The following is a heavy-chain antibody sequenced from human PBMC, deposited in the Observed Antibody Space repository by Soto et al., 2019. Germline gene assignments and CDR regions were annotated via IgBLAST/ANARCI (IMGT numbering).Heavy chain of an antibody. D-gene: IGHD3-16*01. J-gene: IGHJ6*02. V-gene: IGHV1-18*04. CDR2: ISAYNGNT. CDR3: AREREGIEAMGGGHYGMDV. Sequence: QVQLVQSGAEVKKPGASVKVSCKASGYTFTSYGISWVRQAPGQGLEWMGWISAYNGNTNYAQKPQCRGTMTTDPYRSTASLEVRSRRSDDTAVYSWAREREGIEAMGGGHYGMDVWGQGTTVTVSS. CDR1: GYTFTSYG.